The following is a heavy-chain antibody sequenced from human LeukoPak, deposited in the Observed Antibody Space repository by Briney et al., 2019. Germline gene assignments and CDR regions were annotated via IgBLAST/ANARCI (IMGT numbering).Heavy chain of an antibody. CDR2: IIPIFGTA. V-gene: IGHV1-69*05. CDR1: GGTFSSYA. CDR3: ARDWTTVTLFRQDHNWFDP. D-gene: IGHD4-17*01. Sequence: ASVKVSCKASGGTFSSYAISWVRQAPGQGLEWMGRIIPIFGTANYAQKFQDRVTITTDESTSTAYMELSSLRSEDTAVYYCARDWTTVTLFRQDHNWFDPWGQGTLVTVSS. J-gene: IGHJ5*02.